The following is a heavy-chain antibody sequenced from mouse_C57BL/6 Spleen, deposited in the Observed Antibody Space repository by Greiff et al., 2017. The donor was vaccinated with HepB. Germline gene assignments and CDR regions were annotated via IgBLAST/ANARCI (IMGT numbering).Heavy chain of an antibody. D-gene: IGHD1-1*01. CDR3: ARAGSSPWWYFDV. CDR2: ISYDGSN. Sequence: EVKLQESGPGLVKPSQSLSLTCSVTGYSITSGYYWNWIRQFPGNKLEWMGYISYDGSNNYNPSLKNRISITRDTSKNQFFLKLNSVTTEDTATYYCARAGSSPWWYFDVWGTGTTVTVSS. CDR1: GYSITSGYY. J-gene: IGHJ1*03. V-gene: IGHV3-6*01.